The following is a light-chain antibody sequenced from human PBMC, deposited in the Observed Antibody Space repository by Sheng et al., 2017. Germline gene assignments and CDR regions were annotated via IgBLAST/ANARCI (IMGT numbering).Light chain of an antibody. CDR2: DAS. J-gene: IGKJ4*01. CDR1: QSVSSY. Sequence: IVLTQSPATLSLSPGERATLSCRASQSVSSYLAWYQQKPGQAPRLLIYDASNRATGIPARFSGSGSGTDFTLTISSLEPEDFAVYYCQQRSTWVTFGGGTKVEIK. CDR3: QQRSTWVT. V-gene: IGKV3-11*01.